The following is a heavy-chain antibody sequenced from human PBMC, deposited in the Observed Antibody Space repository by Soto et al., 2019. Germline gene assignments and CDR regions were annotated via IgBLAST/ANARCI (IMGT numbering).Heavy chain of an antibody. CDR1: GFTFSNCW. Sequence: GGSLRLSCXASGFTFSNCWAFWVRQAPGKGLEWVSNIKQSRSYKYHVESVKGRFTISRDNAKNSLYLQMNSLRAEDTAVYYCAPHYCSGGSCYSYAFDIWGQGTMVTVSS. CDR2: IKQSRSYK. D-gene: IGHD2-15*01. CDR3: APHYCSGGSCYSYAFDI. V-gene: IGHV3-7*02. J-gene: IGHJ3*02.